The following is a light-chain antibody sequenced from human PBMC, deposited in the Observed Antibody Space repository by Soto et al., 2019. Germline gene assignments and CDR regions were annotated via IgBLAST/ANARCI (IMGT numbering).Light chain of an antibody. Sequence: QSVLPQPPSVSAAPGPTVTISCSGSSSNIGNNYVSWYQQLPGTAPKLLIYDNNKRPSGIPDRFSGSKSGTSATLGITGLQTGDEADYYCGTWDSSLSAVVFGGGTQLTVL. V-gene: IGLV1-51*01. CDR3: GTWDSSLSAVV. CDR1: SSNIGNNY. J-gene: IGLJ2*01. CDR2: DNN.